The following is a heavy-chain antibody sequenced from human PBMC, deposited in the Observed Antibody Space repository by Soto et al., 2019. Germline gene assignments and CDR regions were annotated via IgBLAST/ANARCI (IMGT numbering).Heavy chain of an antibody. Sequence: PGGSLRLSCAASGFTFSSYAMSWVRQAPGKGLEWVAAIIYSGGSTFYAGSVKGRFTISRDNSKNTLYLQMNSLRAEDTAVYYCAKRKTETTGYFDYWGQGTLVTVSS. D-gene: IGHD1-1*01. J-gene: IGHJ4*02. CDR3: AKRKTETTGYFDY. CDR1: GFTFSSYA. V-gene: IGHV3-23*01. CDR2: IIYSGGST.